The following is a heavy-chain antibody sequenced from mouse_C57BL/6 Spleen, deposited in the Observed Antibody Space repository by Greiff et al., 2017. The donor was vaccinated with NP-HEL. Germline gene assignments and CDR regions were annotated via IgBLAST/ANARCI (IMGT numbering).Heavy chain of an antibody. V-gene: IGHV8-12*01. CDR1: GFSLSTSGMG. J-gene: IGHJ1*03. D-gene: IGHD1-1*01. Sequence: QVQLKESGPGILQSSQTLSLTCSFSGFSLSTSGMGVSWIRQPSGKGLEWLAHIYWDDDKRYNPSLESRLTISKDTSRNQVFLKITSVDTADTATYYCARSASYYGSSHYWYFDVWGTGTTVTVSS. CDR2: IYWDDDK. CDR3: ARSASYYGSSHYWYFDV.